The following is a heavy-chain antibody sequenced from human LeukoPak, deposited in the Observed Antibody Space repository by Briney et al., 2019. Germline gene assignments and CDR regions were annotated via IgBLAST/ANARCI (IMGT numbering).Heavy chain of an antibody. CDR3: ARDGGGVYGDYVFDY. V-gene: IGHV4-61*02. J-gene: IGHJ4*02. CDR2: MYTGGTT. CDR1: GDSISSSSYY. D-gene: IGHD4-17*01. Sequence: SETLSLTCTVSGDSISSSSYYWNWIRQPAGKGLEWIGRMYTGGTTSYNPSLMSRVTISVDTSKNQFSLRLSSVTAADTAVYYCARDGGGVYGDYVFDYWGQGTLVTVSS.